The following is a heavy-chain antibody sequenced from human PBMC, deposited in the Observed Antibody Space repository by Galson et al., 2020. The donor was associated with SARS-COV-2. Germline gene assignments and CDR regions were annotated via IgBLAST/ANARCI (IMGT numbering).Heavy chain of an antibody. Sequence: SQTLSLTCAIPGDSVSSNIAAWNWIRQSPSRGLEWLGRTYYRSKWYNGYAEYARSRIIINPDTSKNQFSLQLNSVTPEDPAVYDCARNCGTGTTGCDYWGQGTLVTVSS. D-gene: IGHD1-1*01. CDR1: GDSVSSNIAA. CDR2: TYYRSKWYN. CDR3: ARNCGTGTTGCDY. V-gene: IGHV6-1*01. J-gene: IGHJ4*02.